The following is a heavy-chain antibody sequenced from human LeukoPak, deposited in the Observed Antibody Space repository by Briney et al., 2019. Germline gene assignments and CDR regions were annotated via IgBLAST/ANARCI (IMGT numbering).Heavy chain of an antibody. Sequence: SETLSLTCTVSGGSISSYYWSWIRQPPGKGLEWIGYIYYSGSTNYNPSLKSRVTISVDTSKNQFSLKLSSVTAADTAVYYCARVGGEYFYDSSGHFDYWGQGTLVTVSS. CDR3: ARVGGEYFYDSSGHFDY. V-gene: IGHV4-59*08. CDR1: GGSISSYY. CDR2: IYYSGST. D-gene: IGHD3-22*01. J-gene: IGHJ4*02.